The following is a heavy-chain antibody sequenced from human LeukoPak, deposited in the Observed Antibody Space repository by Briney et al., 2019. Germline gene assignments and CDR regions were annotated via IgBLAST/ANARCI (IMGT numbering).Heavy chain of an antibody. J-gene: IGHJ4*02. CDR3: ARDLGSGTRGFDY. CDR2: ISYDATRQ. V-gene: IGHV3-30*03. D-gene: IGHD3-10*01. Sequence: GGSLRLSCAASGFTFSSYGLHWVRQAPGKGLEWVAVISYDATRQYYGDPVKSRFTISRDNSKNTLYLKMNSLRTEDTAVYYCARDLGSGTRGFDYWGQGNLVTVSS. CDR1: GFTFSSYG.